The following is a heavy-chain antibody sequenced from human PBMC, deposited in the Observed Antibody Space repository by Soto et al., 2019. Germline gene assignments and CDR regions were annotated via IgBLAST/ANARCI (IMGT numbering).Heavy chain of an antibody. CDR1: GFTFSSYG. CDR3: AKDKRKGTMSPFDY. V-gene: IGHV3-30*18. J-gene: IGHJ4*02. Sequence: GGSLRLSCAASGFTFSSYGMHWVRQAPGKGLEWVAVISYDGSNKYYADSVKGRFTISRDNSKNTLYLQMNSLRAEDTAVYYCAKDKRKGTMSPFDYWGQGTLVTVSS. D-gene: IGHD3-10*02. CDR2: ISYDGSNK.